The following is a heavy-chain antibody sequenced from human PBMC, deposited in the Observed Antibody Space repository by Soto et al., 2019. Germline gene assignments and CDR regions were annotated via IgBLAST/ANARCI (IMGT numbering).Heavy chain of an antibody. J-gene: IGHJ4*02. D-gene: IGHD2-15*01. CDR1: GFTFSSYA. Sequence: EVQLLESGGGLVQPGGSLRLSCAASGFTFSSYAMSWVRQAPGKGLEWVSAISGSGGSTYYADSVKGRFTISRDNSKNTLYLQMNSLRAEDTAVYYCAKDRQDIVVVVAATHLYYFDYWGQGTLVTVSS. V-gene: IGHV3-23*01. CDR2: ISGSGGST. CDR3: AKDRQDIVVVVAATHLYYFDY.